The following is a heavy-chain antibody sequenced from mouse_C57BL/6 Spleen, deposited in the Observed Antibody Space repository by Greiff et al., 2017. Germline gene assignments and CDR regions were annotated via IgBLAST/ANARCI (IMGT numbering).Heavy chain of an antibody. CDR1: GYSFTDYN. Sequence: EVKLMESGPELVKPGASVKISCKASGYSFTDYNMNWVKQSNGKSLEWIGVINPNYGTTSYNQKFKGKATLTVDQSSSTAYMQLNSLTSEDSAVYYCARGALYYGSSYDYAMDYWGQGTSVTVSS. CDR3: ARGALYYGSSYDYAMDY. D-gene: IGHD1-1*01. J-gene: IGHJ4*01. CDR2: INPNYGTT. V-gene: IGHV1-39*01.